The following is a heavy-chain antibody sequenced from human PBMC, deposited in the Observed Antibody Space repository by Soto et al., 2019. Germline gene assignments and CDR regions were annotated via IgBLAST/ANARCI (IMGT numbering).Heavy chain of an antibody. CDR2: IYFSGRA. V-gene: IGHV4-39*01. Sequence: QLQLQESGPGLVKPSETLSLTCTVSGDSISSSSNYYWGWIRQPPGKGLEWIGSIYFSGRAYYSPSLKSRVTISVDTSKNQFSLTLNSVTAADTAVYYCATFEIYGSGSYSEPYHFDYWGQGTLVTVSS. CDR1: GDSISSSSNYY. D-gene: IGHD3-10*01. CDR3: ATFEIYGSGSYSEPYHFDY. J-gene: IGHJ4*02.